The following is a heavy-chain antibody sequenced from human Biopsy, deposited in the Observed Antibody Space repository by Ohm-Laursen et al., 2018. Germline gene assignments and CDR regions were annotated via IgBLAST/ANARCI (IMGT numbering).Heavy chain of an antibody. V-gene: IGHV1-2*02. CDR3: ARERDP. J-gene: IGHJ5*02. CDR2: IDTINGGA. CDR1: GYTFTSYE. Sequence: ASVKVSCKTSGYTFTSYEINWVRQAPGHGLEWMGWIDTINGGARYAQKFQGRVTMTRDTSISTAYMELSRLTSDDTAVYYCARERDPWGQGALVTVSS.